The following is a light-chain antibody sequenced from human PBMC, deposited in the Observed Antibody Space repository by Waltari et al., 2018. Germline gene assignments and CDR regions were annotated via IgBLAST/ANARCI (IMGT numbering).Light chain of an antibody. Sequence: SYELTQPPSVSVSPGQPASITCSGDKLGDKYACWSQQKPGQSPVLVIYQDSKRPSGIPARFSGSNSGNTATLTISGTQAMDEADYDCQAWDSSTVVFGGGTKLTVL. J-gene: IGLJ2*01. CDR2: QDS. CDR3: QAWDSSTVV. V-gene: IGLV3-1*01. CDR1: KLGDKY.